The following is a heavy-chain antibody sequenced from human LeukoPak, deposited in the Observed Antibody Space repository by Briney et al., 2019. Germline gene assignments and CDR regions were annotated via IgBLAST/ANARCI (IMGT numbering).Heavy chain of an antibody. Sequence: SSETLSLTCAVYGGSLSGSIYYWGWIRQPPGKGLEWNESIFSSGSTSYNPSLKSRVTISVDTFNAQFSLKLSSVTAADTAVYYCARRRAAVASPLSIGTFDYWGQGTLVTVSS. D-gene: IGHD5-12*01. CDR3: ARRRAAVASPLSIGTFDY. V-gene: IGHV4-39*01. J-gene: IGHJ4*02. CDR2: IFSSGST. CDR1: GGSLSGSIYY.